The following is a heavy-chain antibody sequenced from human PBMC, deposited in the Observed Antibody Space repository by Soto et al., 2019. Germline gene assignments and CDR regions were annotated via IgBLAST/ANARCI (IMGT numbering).Heavy chain of an antibody. V-gene: IGHV4-39*07. D-gene: IGHD3-10*01. Sequence: SETLSLTCTVSGGSIRSSTYQWGWIRQPPGRGLEWIGSAYYSESTYYNPSLKSRVTISGDTSKNQFSLRLSSVTAADTAVYYCARSAYGSGGRWFDPWGQGTLVTVSS. J-gene: IGHJ5*02. CDR2: AYYSEST. CDR1: GGSIRSSTYQ. CDR3: ARSAYGSGGRWFDP.